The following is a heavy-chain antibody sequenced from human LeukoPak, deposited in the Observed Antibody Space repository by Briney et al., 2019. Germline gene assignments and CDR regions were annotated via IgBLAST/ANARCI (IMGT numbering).Heavy chain of an antibody. D-gene: IGHD3/OR15-3a*01. CDR2: ISYDGSKK. CDR3: VKDWTRLDY. J-gene: IGHJ4*02. CDR1: GFTFSSYA. Sequence: GGSLRLSCAASGFTFSSYAMHWVRQAPGKGLEWVAVISYDGSKKYYTDSVKGRFTISRDNSKNTLYLQMNSLRAKDTAVYYCVKDWTRLDYWGQGTLVTVSS. V-gene: IGHV3-30*04.